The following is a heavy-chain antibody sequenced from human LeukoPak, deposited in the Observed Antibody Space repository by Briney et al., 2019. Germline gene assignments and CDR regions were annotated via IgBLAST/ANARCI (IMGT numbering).Heavy chain of an antibody. CDR3: AKSSYYDSSGYYREYYFDY. J-gene: IGHJ4*02. CDR1: GFTLSTYA. V-gene: IGHV3-23*01. D-gene: IGHD3-22*01. CDR2: ISGSGGST. Sequence: HPGGSLRLSCAASGFTLSTYAMSWVRQAPGKGLEWVSAISGSGGSTNYADSVKGRVTVSRDNSKSTLYLQMNSLRAEDTAVYYCAKSSYYDSSGYYREYYFDYWGQGTLVTVSS.